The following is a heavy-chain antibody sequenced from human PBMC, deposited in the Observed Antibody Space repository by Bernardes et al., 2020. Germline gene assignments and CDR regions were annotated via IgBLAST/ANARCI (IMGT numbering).Heavy chain of an antibody. CDR3: ARGNTFGGVVAIDY. D-gene: IGHD3-16*02. CDR1: GSSISSSNFY. CDR2: ISYSGST. Sequence: SETLSLTCTVSGSSISSSNFYWGCLRQPPGKGLEWNVSISYSGSTYYNPSLKSRVTIYVNRSKNQFSLKLSSLTAADTAVYYCARGNTFGGVVAIDYWGQGTLVTVSS. J-gene: IGHJ4*02. V-gene: IGHV4-39*01.